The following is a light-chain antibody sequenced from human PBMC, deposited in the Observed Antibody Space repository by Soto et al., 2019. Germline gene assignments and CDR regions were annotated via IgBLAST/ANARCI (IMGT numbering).Light chain of an antibody. CDR1: QSISSW. J-gene: IGKJ1*01. CDR2: KAS. V-gene: IGKV1-5*03. Sequence: DIQMTQSPSTLSASVGDRVTITCRASQSISSWLAWYQQKPGTAPKPLIYKASTLESGVPSRFSGSRSGTEFTLTVSSLQPDDFATYYCQQLNGSPWTFGQGTKVEIK. CDR3: QQLNGSPWT.